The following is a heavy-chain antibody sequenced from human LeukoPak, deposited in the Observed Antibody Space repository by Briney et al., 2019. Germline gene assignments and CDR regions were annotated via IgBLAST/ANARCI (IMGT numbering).Heavy chain of an antibody. CDR3: ARGNPGIVGATSFDY. CDR2: IYYSGSI. D-gene: IGHD1-26*01. V-gene: IGHV4-59*01. CDR1: GGSISSYY. J-gene: IGHJ4*02. Sequence: SETLSLTCTVSGGSISSYYWSWIRQPPGKGLEWIGYIYYSGSINYNPSLKSRVTISVDTSKNQFSLKLSSVTAADTAVYYCARGNPGIVGATSFDYWGQGTLVTVSS.